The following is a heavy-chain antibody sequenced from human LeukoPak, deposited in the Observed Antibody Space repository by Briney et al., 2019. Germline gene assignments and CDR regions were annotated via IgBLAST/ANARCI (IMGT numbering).Heavy chain of an antibody. J-gene: IGHJ5*02. CDR1: GSTVSSNY. CDR3: ARANSATIPGVDP. CDR2: IYSGGST. V-gene: IGHV3-53*01. D-gene: IGHD1-26*01. Sequence: GGSLRLSCVVSGSTVSSNYMSWVRHAPGKGLEWVSIIYSGGSTYYADSVKGRFTISRDNSKNTVYLQMNSLRAEDTAVYYCARANSATIPGVDPWGQGTLVTVSS.